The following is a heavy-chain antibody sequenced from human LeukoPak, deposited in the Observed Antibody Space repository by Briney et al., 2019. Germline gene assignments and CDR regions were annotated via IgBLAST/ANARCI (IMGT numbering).Heavy chain of an antibody. CDR2: IKPDGSDK. CDR3: ARISRRELPCF. CDR1: GFTFSSLW. Sequence: GGSLRLSCAASGFTFSSLWMGWLRQAPGKGQEWVANIKPDGSDKYYVESVKGRYTISRDNAKNSLYLQMNSLRVEDTAIYYCARISRRELPCFWGQGTLVTVSS. J-gene: IGHJ4*02. V-gene: IGHV3-7*03. D-gene: IGHD1-7*01.